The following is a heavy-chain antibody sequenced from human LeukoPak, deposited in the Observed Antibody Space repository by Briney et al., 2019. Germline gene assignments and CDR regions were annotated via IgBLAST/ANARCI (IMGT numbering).Heavy chain of an antibody. V-gene: IGHV1-46*01. CDR1: GYTFTSYY. CDR2: INPSGGST. D-gene: IGHD6-6*01. CDR3: GRSSSSQLMDY. J-gene: IGHJ4*02. Sequence: ASVKVSCKASGYTFTSYYMHWVRQAPGQGLEWMGIINPSGGSTSYAQKFQGRVTMTRDTSTSTVYMELSSLRPEDTAVYYCGRSSSSQLMDYWGQGTLVTVSS.